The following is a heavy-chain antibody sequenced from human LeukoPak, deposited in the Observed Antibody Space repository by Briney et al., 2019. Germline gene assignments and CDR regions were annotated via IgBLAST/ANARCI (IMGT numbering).Heavy chain of an antibody. CDR3: ARGVHTMVRGVFPADY. CDR1: GYTFTSYD. J-gene: IGHJ4*02. D-gene: IGHD3-10*01. Sequence: GASVKVSCKASGYTFTSYDINWVRQATGQGLEWMGWMNPNSGNTGYAQKFQGRVTMTRNTSISTAYMELSSLRSEDTAVYYCARGVHTMVRGVFPADYWGQGTLVTVSS. V-gene: IGHV1-8*01. CDR2: MNPNSGNT.